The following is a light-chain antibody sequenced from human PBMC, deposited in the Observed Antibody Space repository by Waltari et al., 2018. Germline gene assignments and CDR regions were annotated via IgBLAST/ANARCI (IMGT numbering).Light chain of an antibody. V-gene: IGKV1-39*01. CDR3: QQSYSNSWT. CDR1: QTISTY. Sequence: DIQMTQSPPSLSASVGDRVTLSCRASQTISTYLNWYQQKPGKAPKLLIYAASSLHSGVPSRFSGSGSGTDFTLTISSQQPEDFATYYCQQSYSNSWTFGQGTKVEIK. J-gene: IGKJ1*01. CDR2: AAS.